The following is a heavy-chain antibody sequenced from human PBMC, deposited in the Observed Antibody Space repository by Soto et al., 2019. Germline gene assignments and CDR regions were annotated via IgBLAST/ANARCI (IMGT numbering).Heavy chain of an antibody. CDR2: ISYDGSNK. CDR1: GFTFSSYA. V-gene: IGHV3-30-3*01. CDR3: ARDGVLLYSSSVGYYYYGMDV. J-gene: IGHJ6*02. Sequence: GGSLRLSCAASGFTFSSYAMHWVRQAPGKGLEWVAVISYDGSNKYYADSVKGRFTISRDNSKNTLYLQMNSLRAEDTAVYYCARDGVLLYSSSVGYYYYGMDVWGQGTTVTVSS. D-gene: IGHD2-15*01.